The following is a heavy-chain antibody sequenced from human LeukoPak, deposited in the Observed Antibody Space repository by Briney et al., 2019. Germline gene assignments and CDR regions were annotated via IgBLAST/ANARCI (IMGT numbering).Heavy chain of an antibody. CDR3: ASAGTRWYFDY. J-gene: IGHJ4*02. V-gene: IGHV4-39*07. Sequence: SQTLSLTCTVSGGSISSGDYYWGWIRQPPGKGLEWIGSIYYSGSTYCNPSLKSRVTISVDTSKNQFSLRLSSVTAADTAVYYCASAGTRWYFDYWGQGTLVTVSS. D-gene: IGHD6-13*01. CDR2: IYYSGST. CDR1: GGSISSGDYY.